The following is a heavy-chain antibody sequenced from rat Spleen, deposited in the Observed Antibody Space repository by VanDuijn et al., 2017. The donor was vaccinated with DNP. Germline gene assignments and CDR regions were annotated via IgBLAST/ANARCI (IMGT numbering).Heavy chain of an antibody. CDR3: ARGADGFDY. Sequence: EVQLVESGGGLVQPGRSLKLSCAASGFTFGNYGLAWVRQTPTNGLEWVASNGTGGGDTYYRDSVKGRFTISRDNAKNTQYLQMDSLRSDDTATYYCARGADGFDYWGQGLMVTVSS. CDR2: NGTGGGDT. CDR1: GFTFGNYG. V-gene: IGHV5S14*01. J-gene: IGHJ2*01. D-gene: IGHD1-6*01.